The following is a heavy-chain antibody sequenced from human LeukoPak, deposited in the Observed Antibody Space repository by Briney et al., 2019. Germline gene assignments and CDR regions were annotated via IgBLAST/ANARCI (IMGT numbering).Heavy chain of an antibody. CDR1: GFTFSSYA. J-gene: IGHJ4*02. CDR2: ISYDGSNK. V-gene: IGHV3-30*04. Sequence: GGSLRLSCTASGFTFSSYAMHWVRQAPGKGLEWVAVISYDGSNKYYADSVKGRFSISRDNSKNTLYLQMNSLRAEDTAVYYCAKDMITFGGVIFATPDYWGQGTLVTVSS. CDR3: AKDMITFGGVIFATPDY. D-gene: IGHD3-16*02.